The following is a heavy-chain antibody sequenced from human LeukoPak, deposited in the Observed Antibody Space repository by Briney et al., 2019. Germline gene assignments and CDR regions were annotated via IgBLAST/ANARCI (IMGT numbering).Heavy chain of an antibody. D-gene: IGHD6-19*01. CDR2: IYYSGST. V-gene: IGHV4-59*12. CDR3: ARDNKVPQYSSGWYHWFDP. J-gene: IGHJ5*02. CDR1: GGSISSYY. Sequence: SETLSLTCTVSGGSISSYYWSWIRQPPGKGLEWIGYIYYSGSTNYNPSLKSRVTISVDTSKNQFSLKLSSVTAADTAVYYCARDNKVPQYSSGWYHWFDPWGQGTLVTVSS.